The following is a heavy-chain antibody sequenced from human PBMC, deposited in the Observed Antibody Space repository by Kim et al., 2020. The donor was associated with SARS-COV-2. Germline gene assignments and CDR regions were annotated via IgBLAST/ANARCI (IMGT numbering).Heavy chain of an antibody. CDR2: IYYSGNT. CDR3: ARDSRGYCSSTSCPLYYYGMDV. J-gene: IGHJ6*02. CDR1: GGSISSYY. V-gene: IGHV4-59*01. Sequence: SETLSLTCTVSGGSISSYYWSWIRQPPGKGLEWIGYIYYSGNTNYNPSLKSRVTISVDTSKNQFSLKLSSVTAADTAVYYCARDSRGYCSSTSCPLYYYGMDVWGQGTTVTVSS. D-gene: IGHD2-2*01.